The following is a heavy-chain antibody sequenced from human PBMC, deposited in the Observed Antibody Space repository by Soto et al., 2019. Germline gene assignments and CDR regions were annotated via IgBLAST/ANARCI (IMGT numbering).Heavy chain of an antibody. Sequence: QVQLVESGGGVVQPGRSLRLSCAASGFTFSTYGKHWVRQAPGKGLEWVAVISRDGNEKHYADSVKGRFTISRDNSKDTLSLQMNSLRPEDTAAYYCAKEGAFTGWTYRDHWGQGTLVTVS. CDR2: ISRDGNEK. D-gene: IGHD1-7*01. CDR1: GFTFSTYG. CDR3: AKEGAFTGWTYRDH. J-gene: IGHJ4*02. V-gene: IGHV3-30*18.